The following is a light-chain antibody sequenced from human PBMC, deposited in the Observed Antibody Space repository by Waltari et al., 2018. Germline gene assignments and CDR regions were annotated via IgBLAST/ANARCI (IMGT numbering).Light chain of an antibody. CDR1: TGPVTRGHY. CDR3: LISFGGAEEI. J-gene: IGLJ2*01. V-gene: IGLV7-46*01. CDR2: ATS. Sequence: QAVVTQEPSLTVSPGGTVTLTRAPSTGPVTRGHYPYWFQQKPGQAPRTLIYATSNKHSWTPVRFSGSLLGGKAALTLSGAQPEDEADYYCLISFGGAEEIFGGGTKLTVL.